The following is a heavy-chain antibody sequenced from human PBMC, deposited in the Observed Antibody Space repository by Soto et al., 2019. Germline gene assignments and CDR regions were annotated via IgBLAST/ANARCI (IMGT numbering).Heavy chain of an antibody. Sequence: SETLSLTCTVSGGSISSSSYYWGWIRQPPGKGLEWIGSIYYSGSTYYNPSLKSRVTISVDTSKNQFSLKLSSVTAADTAVYYCASYDFWSGSDYYYYYMDVWGKGTTVTVSS. D-gene: IGHD3-3*01. CDR3: ASYDFWSGSDYYYYYMDV. J-gene: IGHJ6*03. CDR1: GGSISSSSYY. V-gene: IGHV4-39*01. CDR2: IYYSGST.